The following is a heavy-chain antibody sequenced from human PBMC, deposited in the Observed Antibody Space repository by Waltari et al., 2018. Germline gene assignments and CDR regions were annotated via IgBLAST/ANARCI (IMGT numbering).Heavy chain of an antibody. V-gene: IGHV4-39*01. CDR2: IYNDGTT. D-gene: IGHD2-21*01. Sequence: QLQLQESGPGLVKPSETLSLSCNVSGASISAGSYYWGWIRQPPGKGLEWSGSIYNDGTTHYSPSRKSRVSISLDASNNHISLQLASVTAADTAVYYCARHPRVYCGYVRCSAAFDNWGQGILLTVSA. CDR1: GASISAGSYY. CDR3: ARHPRVYCGYVRCSAAFDN. J-gene: IGHJ4*01.